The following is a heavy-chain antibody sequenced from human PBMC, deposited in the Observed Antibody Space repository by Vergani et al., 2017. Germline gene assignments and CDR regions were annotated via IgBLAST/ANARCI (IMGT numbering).Heavy chain of an antibody. D-gene: IGHD3-3*01. J-gene: IGHJ4*02. Sequence: QVQLVQSGAEVKKPGSSLFLSCKASGGSFKNYAFSWVRQAPGQGLEWLGGIIPTFGTATYAQRFQGRVTITADESTSTAYMDLTSLRLEDTAVYYCASNTYWSGNGEDHWGQGTLITVSS. CDR2: IIPTFGTA. V-gene: IGHV1-69*01. CDR3: ASNTYWSGNGEDH. CDR1: GGSFKNYA.